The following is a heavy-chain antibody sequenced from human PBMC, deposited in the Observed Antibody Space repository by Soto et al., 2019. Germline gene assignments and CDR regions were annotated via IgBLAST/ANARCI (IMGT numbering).Heavy chain of an antibody. Sequence: GGSLRLSCAASGFTFSSYSMNWVRQAPGKGLEWVSYISSSSSTIYYADSVKGRFTISRDNAKNSLYLQMNSLRDEDTAVYYCARDWVPNTDYYDSSGYRSTGGGWGQGTLVTVSS. CDR1: GFTFSSYS. CDR2: ISSSSSTI. J-gene: IGHJ4*02. CDR3: ARDWVPNTDYYDSSGYRSTGGG. D-gene: IGHD3-22*01. V-gene: IGHV3-48*02.